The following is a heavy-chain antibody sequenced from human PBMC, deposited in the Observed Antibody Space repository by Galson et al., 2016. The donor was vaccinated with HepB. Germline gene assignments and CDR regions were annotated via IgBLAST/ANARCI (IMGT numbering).Heavy chain of an antibody. CDR3: ARQAGTIIYYGMDV. CDR1: GGSISSFSFY. V-gene: IGHV4-39*02. CDR2: ICYNGTT. J-gene: IGHJ6*02. D-gene: IGHD1-1*01. Sequence: SETLSLTCTVSGGSISSFSFYWGWIRQPPGKGLEWIGNICYNGTTYYNPSLRSRVTISVDTSKNHFSLNLSSVTAADTAVYFCARQAGTIIYYGMDVWGQGTTVTVSS.